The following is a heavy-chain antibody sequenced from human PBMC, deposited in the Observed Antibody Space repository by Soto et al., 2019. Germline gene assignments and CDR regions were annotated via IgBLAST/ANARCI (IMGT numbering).Heavy chain of an antibody. CDR3: ARDLGYCSSTSCYTRLNYYYYGMDV. CDR1: GFTFSSYA. J-gene: IGHJ6*02. V-gene: IGHV3-30-3*01. Sequence: QVQLVESGGGVVQPGRSLRLSCAASGFTFSSYAMHWVRQAPGKGLEWVAVISYDGSNKYYADSVKGRFTISRDNSKNTLYLQMNSLRAEDTAVYYCARDLGYCSSTSCYTRLNYYYYGMDVWGQGTTVTVSS. CDR2: ISYDGSNK. D-gene: IGHD2-2*02.